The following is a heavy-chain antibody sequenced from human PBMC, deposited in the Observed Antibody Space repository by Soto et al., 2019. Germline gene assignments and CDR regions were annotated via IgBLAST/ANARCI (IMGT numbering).Heavy chain of an antibody. CDR2: ISSSSSYI. CDR1: GFTFSSYS. D-gene: IGHD1-26*01. V-gene: IGHV3-21*01. J-gene: IGHJ6*02. CDR3: ARLAGGSYYGMDV. Sequence: GGSLRLSCAASGFTFSSYSMNWVRQARGEGLEWVSSISSSSSYIYYADSVKGRFTISRDNAKNSLYLQMNSLRAEDTAVYYCARLAGGSYYGMDVWGQGTTVTVSS.